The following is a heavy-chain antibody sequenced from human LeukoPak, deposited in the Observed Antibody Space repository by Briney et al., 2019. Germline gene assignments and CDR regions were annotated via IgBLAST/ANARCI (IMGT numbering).Heavy chain of an antibody. Sequence: GGSLRLSCAASGFTFSSYDMHWVRQATGKGLEWVSAIGTAGDTYYPGSVKGRFTISRENAKNSLYLQMNSLRAGDTAVYYCARVRSYSGWSRAYYYGMDVWGQGTTVTVSS. CDR1: GFTFSSYD. D-gene: IGHD6-19*01. CDR3: ARVRSYSGWSRAYYYGMDV. CDR2: IGTAGDT. J-gene: IGHJ6*02. V-gene: IGHV3-13*01.